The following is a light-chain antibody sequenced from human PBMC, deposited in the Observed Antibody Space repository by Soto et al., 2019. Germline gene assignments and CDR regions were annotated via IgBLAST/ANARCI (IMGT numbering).Light chain of an antibody. J-gene: IGKJ5*01. Sequence: DIQLTQSPSSLSSSVGNSVSITCRASQGISNYLAWYQQKPGKAPKVLIYAASTLQPGVPSRFSGSGSGTDFTLTINSLQPDDIATYYCQNYDSAPITFGQGTRLEI. CDR2: AAS. CDR3: QNYDSAPIT. V-gene: IGKV1-27*01. CDR1: QGISNY.